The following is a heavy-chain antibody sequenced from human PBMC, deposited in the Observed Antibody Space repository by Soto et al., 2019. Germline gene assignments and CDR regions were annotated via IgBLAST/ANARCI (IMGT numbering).Heavy chain of an antibody. CDR2: ISHDGSNQ. CDR3: AKDSSAAFDY. D-gene: IGHD6-25*01. CDR1: GFTLRTSG. V-gene: IGHV3-30*18. Sequence: PGGSLRLSCVASGFTLRTSGMHCVRQAPSKGLEWVAVISHDGSNQFYAESVKGRFTISRDNSKNMLYLQMNSLRADDSAVYFCAKDSSAAFDYWGQGTVVTVSS. J-gene: IGHJ4*02.